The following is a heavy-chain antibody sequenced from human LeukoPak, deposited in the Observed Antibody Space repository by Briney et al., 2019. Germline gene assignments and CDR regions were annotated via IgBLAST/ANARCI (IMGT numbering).Heavy chain of an antibody. V-gene: IGHV4-34*01. J-gene: IGHJ4*02. CDR2: INHSGST. CDR3: ARARMTTVKFFDY. CDR1: GGCFSGYY. D-gene: IGHD4-17*01. Sequence: SETLSLTCAVYGGCFSGYYWSWIRQPPGKGLEWIGEINHSGSTNYNPSLKSRVTISVDTSKNQFSLKLSSVTAADTAVYYCARARMTTVKFFDYWGQGTLVTVSS.